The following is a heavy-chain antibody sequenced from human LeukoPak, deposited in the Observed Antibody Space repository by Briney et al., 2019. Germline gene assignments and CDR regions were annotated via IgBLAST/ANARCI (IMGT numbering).Heavy chain of an antibody. V-gene: IGHV4-34*01. J-gene: IGHJ4*02. Sequence: SETLSLTCAVYSESFSGYYWSWIRQPPGKGLEWIGEINHSGSTNYNPSLKSRVTISVDTSKNQFSLKLSSVTAADTAVYYCARGVARTYYSDTSGYAAADYWGQGTLVTVSS. CDR3: ARGVARTYYSDTSGYAAADY. CDR2: INHSGST. D-gene: IGHD3-22*01. CDR1: SESFSGYY.